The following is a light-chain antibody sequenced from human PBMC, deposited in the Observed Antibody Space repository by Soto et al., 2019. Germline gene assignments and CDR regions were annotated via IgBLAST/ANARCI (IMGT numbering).Light chain of an antibody. CDR1: QTASSNY. J-gene: IGKJ5*01. V-gene: IGKV3-20*01. CDR3: QQYSTSPPIT. Sequence: EIVLTQSPGTLSLSPGDRATLSCRSSQTASSNYLAWYQQKPGQAPRLLIYGASSRATGIPDRFSGSGSGTDFTLNISRLEPEDFAVYFCQQYSTSPPITFGQGTRLEI. CDR2: GAS.